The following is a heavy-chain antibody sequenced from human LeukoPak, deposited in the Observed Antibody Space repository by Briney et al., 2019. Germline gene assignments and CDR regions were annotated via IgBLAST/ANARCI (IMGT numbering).Heavy chain of an antibody. CDR2: INQDVSRI. D-gene: IGHD2-8*01. J-gene: IGHJ4*02. CDR1: GFSFSRYW. V-gene: IGHV3-7*01. Sequence: GGSLRLSCAGSGFSFSRYWMAWVHQAPGKGLEWVASINQDVSRIHYVDSVKGRFTISRNNAKSSLFLQMTSLRVEDTAVYYCARLKDDVTKFDYWGQGTLVTVSS. CDR3: ARLKDDVTKFDY.